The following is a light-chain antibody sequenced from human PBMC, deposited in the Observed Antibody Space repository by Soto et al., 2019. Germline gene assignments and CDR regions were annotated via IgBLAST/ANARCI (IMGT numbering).Light chain of an antibody. CDR1: QSISNS. CDR3: QQYASFWT. Sequence: DIQMTQSPSTLSASVGARVTITCRATQSISNSLAWYQQKPGKAPNLRLYKASSLETGVPSRFSGSGSGTEFTLTISILQPDDSANYYCQQYASFWTFGQGTKVEIK. CDR2: KAS. J-gene: IGKJ1*01. V-gene: IGKV1-5*03.